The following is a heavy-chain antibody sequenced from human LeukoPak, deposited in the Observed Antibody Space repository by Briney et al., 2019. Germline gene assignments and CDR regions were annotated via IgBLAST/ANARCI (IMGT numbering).Heavy chain of an antibody. J-gene: IGHJ6*02. Sequence: QPGGSLRLSCEASGFTFSSYGMHWVRQAPGGGLEWVAVISYDGSDKKYGDSAKGRFTISRDNSKNTLYLQMSSLRAEDTAVYYCTRGGRSFGGMDVWGQGTTVTVSS. D-gene: IGHD2-15*01. CDR3: TRGGRSFGGMDV. CDR1: GFTFSSYG. CDR2: ISYDGSDK. V-gene: IGHV3-30*03.